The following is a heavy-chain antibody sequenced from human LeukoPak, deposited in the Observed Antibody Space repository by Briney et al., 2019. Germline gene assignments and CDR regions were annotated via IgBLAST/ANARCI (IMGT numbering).Heavy chain of an antibody. CDR3: AKDRTTAARIFDY. CDR1: GFTFSSYA. V-gene: IGHV3-23*01. CDR2: ISGSGGGTT. D-gene: IGHD6-6*01. Sequence: GGSLRLSCAASGFTFSSYAMSWVRQAPGKGLEWVSGISGSGGGTTYYTDSVKGRFTISRDNPKNTLYLQMNSLRVEDMAVYYCAKDRTTAARIFDYWGQGTRVTVSS. J-gene: IGHJ4*02.